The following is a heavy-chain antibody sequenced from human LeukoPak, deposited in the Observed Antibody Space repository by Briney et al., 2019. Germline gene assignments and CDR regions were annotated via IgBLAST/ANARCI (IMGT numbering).Heavy chain of an antibody. CDR1: GGSLSSGNYY. Sequence: SETLSLTCTVSGGSLSSGNYYWTWIRQPPGKGLEWIGYIYYSGSTYYNPSLKSRVTISVDTSKNQFSLKMSSVTVADTAVYFCARGGLSGYYYFMDVWGQGTTVTVSS. CDR3: ARGGLSGYYYFMDV. V-gene: IGHV4-30-4*01. J-gene: IGHJ6*02. D-gene: IGHD3-10*01. CDR2: IYYSGST.